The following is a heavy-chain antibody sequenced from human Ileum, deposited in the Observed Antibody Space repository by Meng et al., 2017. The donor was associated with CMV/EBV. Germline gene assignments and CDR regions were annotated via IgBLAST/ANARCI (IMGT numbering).Heavy chain of an antibody. CDR3: ARLYSSADY. Sequence: KVSCKTSGYTFTGYNMYWVRQAPGEGLEWMGWINPNSGGSNYVQKFQGRLTMTWDTSISTAYMELSSLRFDDTAVYYCARLYSSADYWGQGTLVTVPQ. V-gene: IGHV1-2*02. J-gene: IGHJ4*02. D-gene: IGHD6-25*01. CDR1: GYTFTGYN. CDR2: INPNSGGS.